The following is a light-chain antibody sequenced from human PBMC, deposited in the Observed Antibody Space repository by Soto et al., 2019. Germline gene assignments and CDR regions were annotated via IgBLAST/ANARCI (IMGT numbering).Light chain of an antibody. V-gene: IGKV1-5*03. CDR1: QSISSW. Sequence: DIQMTPSPSTLSAPILGRDSITCLASQSISSWLAWYQQKPGKAPKLLIYKASSLESGVPSRFSGSGSGTEFTLTISSLQPDDFATYYCQQYNSYRYTLGQGTKV. CDR3: QQYNSYRYT. J-gene: IGKJ2*01. CDR2: KAS.